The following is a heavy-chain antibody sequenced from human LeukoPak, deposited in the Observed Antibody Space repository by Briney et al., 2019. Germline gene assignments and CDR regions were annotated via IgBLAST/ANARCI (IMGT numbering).Heavy chain of an antibody. CDR2: ISGTGAGT. V-gene: IGHV3-23*01. J-gene: IGHJ6*03. CDR1: GFTFGTYA. CDR3: VKAGESGYIRYYYMDV. D-gene: IGHD5-12*01. Sequence: GGSLRLSCAASGFTFGTYAMSWVRQAPGKGLEWVSAISGTGAGTYYADSVKGRLTVSRDNSKNTLYLQMNSVRAEDTAVYYCVKAGESGYIRYYYMDVWGKGTTVTVSS.